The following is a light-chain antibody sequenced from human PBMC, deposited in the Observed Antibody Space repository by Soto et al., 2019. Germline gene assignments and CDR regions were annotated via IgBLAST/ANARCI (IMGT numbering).Light chain of an antibody. CDR2: ETS. CDR3: QQYGSSPGT. V-gene: IGKV3-20*01. CDR1: QSVRDSH. J-gene: IGKJ1*01. Sequence: EIVLTQSPRTLSLSPGERATLSCRASQSVRDSHLAWYQQKPGQAPSLLIYETSSRATGIPDRFRGSGSGTEFSLTITRVEPEDVAMYFCQQYGSSPGTFGQGTKVEI.